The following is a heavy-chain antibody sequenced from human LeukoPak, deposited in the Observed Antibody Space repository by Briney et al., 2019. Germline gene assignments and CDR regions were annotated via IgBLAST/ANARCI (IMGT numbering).Heavy chain of an antibody. CDR1: GFTFSSYA. Sequence: QPGGSLRLSCAASGFTFSSYAMSWVRQAPGKGLEWVSAISSSGGSTYYADSVKGRFTISRDNSKNTLYLQMNSLRAEDTAVYYCAKDQGGVVGATHFDYWGQGTLVTVSS. CDR2: ISSSGGST. CDR3: AKDQGGVVGATHFDY. J-gene: IGHJ4*02. D-gene: IGHD1-26*01. V-gene: IGHV3-23*01.